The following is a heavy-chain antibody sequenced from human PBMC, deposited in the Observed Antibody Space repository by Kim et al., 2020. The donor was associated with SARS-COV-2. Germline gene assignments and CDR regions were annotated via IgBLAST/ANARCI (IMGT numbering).Heavy chain of an antibody. CDR2: TYYRSTWFK. CDR3: AGGFNSNGMDV. V-gene: IGHV6-1*01. Sequence: SQTLSLTCAISGDSVSSNSGAWNWIRQSPSRGLEWLGRTYYRSTWFKEYAVSVESRMTINADTSKNQFSLQLHSVNPEDTAVYYCAGGFNSNGMDVWGQGTRVTVSS. J-gene: IGHJ6*02. CDR1: GDSVSSNSGA. D-gene: IGHD1-1*01.